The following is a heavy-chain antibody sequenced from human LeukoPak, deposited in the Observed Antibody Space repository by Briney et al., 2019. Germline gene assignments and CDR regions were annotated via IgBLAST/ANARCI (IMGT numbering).Heavy chain of an antibody. CDR1: GFTVSSNY. Sequence: PGGSLRLSCAASGFTVSSNYMSWVRQAPGKGLEWVSVIYSGGSTYYADSVRGRFTISRDNSNNTLYLQMNSLRAEDTAVYYCANADIVVVVAAADPFDYWGQGTLVTVSS. J-gene: IGHJ4*02. CDR2: IYSGGST. D-gene: IGHD2-15*01. V-gene: IGHV3-53*01. CDR3: ANADIVVVVAAADPFDY.